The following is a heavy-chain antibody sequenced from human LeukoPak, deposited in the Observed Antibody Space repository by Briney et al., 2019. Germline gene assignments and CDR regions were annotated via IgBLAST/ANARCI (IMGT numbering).Heavy chain of an antibody. Sequence: ASVKVSCKASGYTFTTYYMHWVRQAPGKGLEWMGKINPTGGSTTHAQKFQGRVTMTRDMSTNTVYMELSSLRSEDTAVYYCARQGRSGSYSAFSWFDPWGQGTLVTVSS. CDR1: GYTFTTYY. D-gene: IGHD3-22*01. J-gene: IGHJ5*02. CDR2: INPTGGST. CDR3: ARQGRSGSYSAFSWFDP. V-gene: IGHV1-46*01.